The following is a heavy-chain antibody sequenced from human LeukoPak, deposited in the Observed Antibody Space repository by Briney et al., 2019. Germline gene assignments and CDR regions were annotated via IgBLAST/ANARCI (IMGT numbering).Heavy chain of an antibody. CDR2: ITGSSGTT. CDR1: GFTFSSYA. J-gene: IGHJ6*03. Sequence: PGGSLRLSCAASGFTFSSYALTWVRQAPGKGLEWVSSITGSSGTTYYADSVKGRFIISRDKSKSTLYLQVSSLRDEDTAVYFCAKGDYMDVWGRGTTVTVSS. V-gene: IGHV3-23*01. CDR3: AKGDYMDV.